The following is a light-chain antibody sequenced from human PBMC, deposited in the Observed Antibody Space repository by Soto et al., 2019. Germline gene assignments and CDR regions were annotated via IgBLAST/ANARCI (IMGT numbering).Light chain of an antibody. CDR1: RSVLHTSSNRNY. Sequence: DIVMTQSPDSLAVSLGERATINCKSSRSVLHTSSNRNYLAWYQQRPGQPPKLLIYWASTRESGVPDRFSGSGSGTDFTLTISSLRAEDVAVYFCQQYHSRLPTFGQGTKVEIK. V-gene: IGKV4-1*01. J-gene: IGKJ1*01. CDR3: QQYHSRLPT. CDR2: WAS.